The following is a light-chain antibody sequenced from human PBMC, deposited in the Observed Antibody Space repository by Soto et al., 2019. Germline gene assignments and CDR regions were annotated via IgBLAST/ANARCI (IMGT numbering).Light chain of an antibody. J-gene: IGKJ2*01. CDR1: QSVSNY. CDR2: DAS. V-gene: IGKV3-11*01. Sequence: EIVLTQSPATLSLSPGERATLSCRASQSVSNYLAWYQQKTGQAPRLLIYDASIRAIGIPARFSGSGSGTDFTLTISSLEPEDFAVYYCQQRSKWPLYTFGQGTKLEIK. CDR3: QQRSKWPLYT.